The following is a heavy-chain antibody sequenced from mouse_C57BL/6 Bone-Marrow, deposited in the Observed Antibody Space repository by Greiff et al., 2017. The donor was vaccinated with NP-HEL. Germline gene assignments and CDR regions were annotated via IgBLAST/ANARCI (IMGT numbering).Heavy chain of an antibody. D-gene: IGHD1-1*01. CDR2: IDPENGDT. V-gene: IGHV14-4*01. Sequence: EVKLQQSGAELVRPGASVKLSCTASGFNIKDDYMHWVKQRPEQGLEWIGWIDPENGDTEYASKFQGKATITADTSSNTAYLQLSSLTSEDTAVYYCTMSYYGSSWAWFAYWGQGTLVTVSA. J-gene: IGHJ3*01. CDR3: TMSYYGSSWAWFAY. CDR1: GFNIKDDY.